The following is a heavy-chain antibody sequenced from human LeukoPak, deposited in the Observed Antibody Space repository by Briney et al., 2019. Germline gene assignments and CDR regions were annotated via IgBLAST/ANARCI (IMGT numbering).Heavy chain of an antibody. J-gene: IGHJ3*02. CDR3: ATTYSYGSDAFDI. CDR1: GYTFTGYY. CDR2: INPNSGGT. V-gene: IGHV1-2*04. Sequence: GASVKVSCKASGYTFTGYYMHWVRQAPGQGLKWMGWINPNSGGTNYAQKFQGWVTMTRDTSISTAYMELSRLRSDDTAVYYCATTYSYGSDAFDIWGQGTMVTVSS. D-gene: IGHD5-18*01.